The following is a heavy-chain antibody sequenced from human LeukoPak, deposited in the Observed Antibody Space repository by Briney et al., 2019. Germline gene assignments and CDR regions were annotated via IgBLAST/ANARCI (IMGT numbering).Heavy chain of an antibody. CDR1: GFTFSSYE. V-gene: IGHV3-48*03. CDR2: ISSSGRTI. CDR3: AKDVAVAGNYFDY. J-gene: IGHJ4*02. D-gene: IGHD6-19*01. Sequence: GGSLRLSCAASGFTFSSYEMNWVRQAPGKGLEWVSYISSSGRTIYYADSVKGRFTISRDNSKNTLYLQMNSLRAEDTAVYYCAKDVAVAGNYFDYWGQGTLVTVSS.